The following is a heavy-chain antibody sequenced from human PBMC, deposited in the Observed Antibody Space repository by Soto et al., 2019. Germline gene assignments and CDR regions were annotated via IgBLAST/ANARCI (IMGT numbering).Heavy chain of an antibody. V-gene: IGHV4-59*12. Sequence: PSETLSLTCTVSGDSIRSYYWSWIRQPPGKGLEWIGYIYYSGSTRYNPSLKSRVTISVDTSKNQFSLKLTSVTAADTAVYYCARDKITGLFDYWGQGTLVTVSS. D-gene: IGHD2-8*02. J-gene: IGHJ4*02. CDR3: ARDKITGLFDY. CDR1: GDSIRSYY. CDR2: IYYSGST.